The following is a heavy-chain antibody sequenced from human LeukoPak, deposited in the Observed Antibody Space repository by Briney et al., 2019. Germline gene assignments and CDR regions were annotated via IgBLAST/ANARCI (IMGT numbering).Heavy chain of an antibody. CDR1: GGSISDYY. Sequence: PSETLSLTCSVFGGSISDYYCSWVRQPAGKGLEWMGRINTSGSTNYNPSLKSRVTMSVDTSKNSCSLRLSSLPAADTAMYFCAGPRHGYSGYDDCWGQGTLVTVSS. CDR3: AGPRHGYSGYDDC. V-gene: IGHV4-4*07. J-gene: IGHJ4*02. D-gene: IGHD5-12*01. CDR2: INTSGST.